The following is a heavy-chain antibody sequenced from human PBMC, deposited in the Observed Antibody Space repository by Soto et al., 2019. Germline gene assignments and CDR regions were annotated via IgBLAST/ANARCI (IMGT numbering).Heavy chain of an antibody. V-gene: IGHV4-34*01. J-gene: IGHJ4*02. CDR1: GGSFSGYY. Sequence: SETLSLTCAVYGGSFSGYYWSWIRQPPGKGLEWIGEINHSGSTNYNPSLKSRVTISVDTSKNQFSLKLSSVTAADTAVYYCARGRANKGNYFDYWGQGTLVTVSS. CDR2: INHSGST. CDR3: ARGRANKGNYFDY.